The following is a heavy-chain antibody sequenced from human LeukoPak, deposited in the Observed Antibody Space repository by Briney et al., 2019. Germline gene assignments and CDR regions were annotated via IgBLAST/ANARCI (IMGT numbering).Heavy chain of an antibody. J-gene: IGHJ4*02. CDR2: ISGSGGST. V-gene: IGHV3-23*01. CDR3: AKDKGYSSGWYREGFDY. Sequence: EGSLRLSCAASGFTFSSYAMTWVRQAPGKGLEWVSAISGSGGSTYYADSVKGRFTISRDNSKNTLYLQMNSLRAEDTAVYYCAKDKGYSSGWYREGFDYWGQGTLVTVSS. CDR1: GFTFSSYA. D-gene: IGHD6-19*01.